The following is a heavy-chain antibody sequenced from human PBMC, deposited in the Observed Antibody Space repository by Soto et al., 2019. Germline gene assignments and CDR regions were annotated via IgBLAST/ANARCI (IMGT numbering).Heavy chain of an antibody. Sequence: SETLSLTCTVSGGSVSSGSYYWSWIRQPPGKGLEWIGYIYYSGSTNYSPSLKSRVTISVDTSKNQFSLKLSSVTAADTAVYYCARVLLGGYSYGPYWYFDLWGRGTLVTVSS. CDR3: ARVLLGGYSYGPYWYFDL. CDR2: IYYSGST. V-gene: IGHV4-61*01. J-gene: IGHJ2*01. CDR1: GGSVSSGSYY. D-gene: IGHD5-18*01.